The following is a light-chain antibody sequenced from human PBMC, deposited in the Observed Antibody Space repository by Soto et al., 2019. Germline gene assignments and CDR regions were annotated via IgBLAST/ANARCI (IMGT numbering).Light chain of an antibody. CDR3: QHYNNWPLT. CDR1: QSVSSN. J-gene: IGKJ4*01. CDR2: GAS. Sequence: EIVMTQSPATLSVSPGERATLSCRASQSVSSNLAWYQQKLGQAPRLLIYGASTRAIGIPARFSGSGSGTEFTLTISSLQSEDFAVYYCQHYNNWPLTFGGGTKVDIK. V-gene: IGKV3-15*01.